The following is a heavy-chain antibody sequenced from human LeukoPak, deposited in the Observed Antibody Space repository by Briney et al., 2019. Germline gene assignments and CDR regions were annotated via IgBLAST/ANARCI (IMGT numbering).Heavy chain of an antibody. CDR2: ISGSGGNT. D-gene: IGHD4-17*01. CDR3: AKDKDYGDYYYYMDV. J-gene: IGHJ6*03. V-gene: IGHV3-23*01. Sequence: GGSLRLSCAASGFTFTSYAMTWVRQAPGKGLEWVSAISGSGGNTYYADSVKGRFTISRDNSKNTLYLQMNSLRAEDTAVYYCAKDKDYGDYYYYMDVWGKGTTVTVSS. CDR1: GFTFTSYA.